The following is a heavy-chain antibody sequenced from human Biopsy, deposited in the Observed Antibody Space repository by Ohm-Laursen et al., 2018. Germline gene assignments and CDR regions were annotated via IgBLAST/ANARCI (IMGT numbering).Heavy chain of an antibody. D-gene: IGHD6-13*01. V-gene: IGHV2-70*11. CDR2: VDWDDYK. CDR1: GFSLSARGMC. J-gene: IGHJ6*02. Sequence: TQTLPLTCSFSGFSLSARGMCVRWIRQAPGKALEWLARVDWDDYKDFSASLQTKLSISKDTSNDQVVLTVNNVDPADTATYYCARTPILIVSAGLVYRHRRHLQGMDVWGQGIAVTVS. CDR3: ARTPILIVSAGLVYRHRRHLQGMDV.